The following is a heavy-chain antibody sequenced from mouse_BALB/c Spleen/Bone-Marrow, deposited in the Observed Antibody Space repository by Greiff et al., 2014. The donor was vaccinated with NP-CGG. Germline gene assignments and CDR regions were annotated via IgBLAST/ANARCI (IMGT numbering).Heavy chain of an antibody. CDR3: ASHYYGSSYYAMDY. CDR1: GYSITSDYA. V-gene: IGHV3-2*02. D-gene: IGHD1-1*01. J-gene: IGHJ4*01. CDR2: ISYSGST. Sequence: EVMLVESGPGLVKPSQSLSLTCTVTGYSITSDYAWNWIRQFPGNKLEWMGYISYSGSTSYNPSLKSRIPITRDTSKNQFFLQLNSVTTKNTATYYFASHYYGSSYYAMDYWGQGTSVTVSS.